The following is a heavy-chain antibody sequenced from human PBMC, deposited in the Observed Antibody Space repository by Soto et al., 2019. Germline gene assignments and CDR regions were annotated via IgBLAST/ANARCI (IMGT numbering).Heavy chain of an antibody. D-gene: IGHD4-17*01. J-gene: IGHJ4*02. CDR2: ISAYNGNT. CDR1: GYTFTSYG. CDR3: AHQTVTRDFDY. Sequence: ASVKVSCKASGYTFTSYGISWVRQAPGQGLEWMGWISAYNGNTNYAQKLQGRVTMTTDTSTSTAYMELRSLRSDDMAVYYCAHQTVTRDFDYWGQGTLVPVSS. V-gene: IGHV1-18*03.